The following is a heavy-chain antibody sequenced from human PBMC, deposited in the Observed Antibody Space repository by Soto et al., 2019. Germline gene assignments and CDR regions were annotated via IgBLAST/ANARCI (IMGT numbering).Heavy chain of an antibody. D-gene: IGHD3-3*01. CDR1: GDTPSTYA. Sequence: QVQLVQSGAEVQKPGSSVNVSCKASGDTPSTYAISWVRQAPGQGLEWMGGIIPILGTPNYAQRFQGKITISADTSTRTTYMELNSVTSADTAMFYCAIFGLDVDSWGQGTLVIVSS. CDR2: IIPILGTP. V-gene: IGHV1-69*14. J-gene: IGHJ4*02. CDR3: AIFGLDVDS.